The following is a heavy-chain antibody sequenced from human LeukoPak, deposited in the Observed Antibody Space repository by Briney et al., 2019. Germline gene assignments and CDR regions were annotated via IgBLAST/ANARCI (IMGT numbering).Heavy chain of an antibody. D-gene: IGHD5-12*01. CDR1: GFTFSSYG. Sequence: PGRSLRLSCAASGFTFSSYGMHWVRQAPGKGLEWVAVIWYDGSNKYYADSVKGRFTISRDNSKNTLYLQMNSLRDEDTAVYYCARDIVATIMGDYYYYGMDVWGQGTTVTVSS. CDR2: IWYDGSNK. CDR3: ARDIVATIMGDYYYYGMDV. V-gene: IGHV3-33*01. J-gene: IGHJ6*02.